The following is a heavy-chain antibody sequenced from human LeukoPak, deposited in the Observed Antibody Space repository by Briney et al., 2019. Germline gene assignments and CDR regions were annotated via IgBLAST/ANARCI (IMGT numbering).Heavy chain of an antibody. Sequence: ASVKVSCKASGYTFTDFYIHWVRQAPGQGLEWMGWINPKSGDTNYAQKFQGRVTVTTDTSINTAYMELSRLRSDDTALYYCARGGHYYFDRSGYLNGAFAIWGQGTLVTVSS. J-gene: IGHJ3*02. D-gene: IGHD3-22*01. V-gene: IGHV1-2*02. CDR1: GYTFTDFY. CDR3: ARGGHYYFDRSGYLNGAFAI. CDR2: INPKSGDT.